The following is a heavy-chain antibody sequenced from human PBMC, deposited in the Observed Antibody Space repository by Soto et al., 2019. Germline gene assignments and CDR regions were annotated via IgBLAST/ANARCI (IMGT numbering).Heavy chain of an antibody. CDR1: GESVNNGGYY. Sequence: PSETLSLTCSVSGESVNNGGYYWTWIRQSPGRGLEWIGYIYYTGRIDFNPSLKSRVNMSIDKSKNQFSLMVTSVTAADTGVYYCAAELAARHTHNSFDSWGQGSPVTVSS. D-gene: IGHD6-6*01. CDR3: AAELAARHTHNSFDS. V-gene: IGHV4-61*08. CDR2: IYYTGRI. J-gene: IGHJ5*01.